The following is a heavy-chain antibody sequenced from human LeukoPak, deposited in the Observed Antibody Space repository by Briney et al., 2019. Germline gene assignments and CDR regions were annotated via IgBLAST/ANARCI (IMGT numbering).Heavy chain of an antibody. CDR1: GYTFTSYD. CDR2: MNPNSGNT. V-gene: IGHV1-8*01. Sequence: ASVKVSCKASGYTFTSYDIHWVRQATGQGLEWMGWMNPNSGNTGYAQKFQGRVTMTRNTSISTAYMELSSLRSEDTAVYYCARGGYCSGGSCYSSWFDPWGQGTLVTVSS. J-gene: IGHJ5*02. CDR3: ARGGYCSGGSCYSSWFDP. D-gene: IGHD2-15*01.